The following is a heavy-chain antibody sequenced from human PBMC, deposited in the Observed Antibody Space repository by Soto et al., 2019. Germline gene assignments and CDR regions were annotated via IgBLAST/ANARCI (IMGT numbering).Heavy chain of an antibody. Sequence: PSETLSLTCTVSGDSINSGAYYWGWIRQTPGKGLEWIGFISYSGTTHYSASLRSRVSISVDTSKNQFSLDLSSVTAADTAVYYCARHNYGSGSTYFDYWGQGTLVTVSS. J-gene: IGHJ4*02. D-gene: IGHD3-10*01. CDR3: ARHNYGSGSTYFDY. V-gene: IGHV4-30-4*08. CDR1: GDSINSGAYY. CDR2: ISYSGTT.